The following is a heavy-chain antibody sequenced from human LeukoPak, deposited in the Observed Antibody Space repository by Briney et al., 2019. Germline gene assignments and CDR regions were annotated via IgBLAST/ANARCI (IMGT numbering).Heavy chain of an antibody. J-gene: IGHJ4*02. D-gene: IGHD1-26*01. CDR2: MNPNSGNT. V-gene: IGHV1-8*01. CDR3: AAGWYSGSYYPPANIDY. CDR1: GYTFTSYD. Sequence: GASVKVSCKASGYTFTSYDINWVRQATGQGLEWMGWMNPNSGNTGYAQKFQGRVTTTRNTSISTAYMELSSLRSEDTAVYYCAAGWYSGSYYPPANIDYWGQGTLVTVSS.